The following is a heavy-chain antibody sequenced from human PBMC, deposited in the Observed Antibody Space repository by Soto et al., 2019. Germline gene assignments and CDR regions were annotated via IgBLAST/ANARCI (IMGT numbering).Heavy chain of an antibody. D-gene: IGHD2-15*01. CDR1: GGTFSSYA. V-gene: IGHV1-69*01. CDR3: ARSPYCSGGSCLGAFDI. J-gene: IGHJ3*02. CDR2: IIPIFGTA. Sequence: QVRLVQSGAEVKKPGSSVKVSCKASGGTFSSYAISWVRQAPGQGLEWMGGIIPIFGTANYAQKFQGRVTITADESTSTAYMELSSLRSEDTAVYYCARSPYCSGGSCLGAFDIWGQGTMVTVSS.